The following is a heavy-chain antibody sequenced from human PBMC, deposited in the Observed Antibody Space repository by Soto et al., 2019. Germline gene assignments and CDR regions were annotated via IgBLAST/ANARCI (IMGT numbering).Heavy chain of an antibody. CDR3: AKSWRYYYYYGMDV. CDR2: ISYDGSNK. V-gene: IGHV3-30*18. D-gene: IGHD6-13*01. J-gene: IGHJ6*02. CDR1: GFTFSSYG. Sequence: GGSLRLSCAASGFTFSSYGMHWVRQAPGKGLEWVAVISYDGSNKYYADSVKGRFTISRDNSKNTLYLQMNSLRAEDTAVYYCAKSWRYYYYYGMDVWGQGTTVTVSS.